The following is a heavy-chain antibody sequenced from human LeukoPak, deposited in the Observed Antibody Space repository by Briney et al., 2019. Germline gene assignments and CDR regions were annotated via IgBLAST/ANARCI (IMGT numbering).Heavy chain of an antibody. V-gene: IGHV1-69*13. CDR1: GGTFSSYA. CDR2: IIPIFGTA. J-gene: IGHJ4*01. CDR3: ARLYGTYGSGNYYPDD. Sequence: GASVKVSCKASGGTFSSYAISWVRQAPGQGLEWMGGIIPIFGTANYAQKFQGRVTITADESTSTAYMELSSLRSEDTAVYYCARLYGTYGSGNYYPDDWGQGTLVTVSS. D-gene: IGHD3-10*01.